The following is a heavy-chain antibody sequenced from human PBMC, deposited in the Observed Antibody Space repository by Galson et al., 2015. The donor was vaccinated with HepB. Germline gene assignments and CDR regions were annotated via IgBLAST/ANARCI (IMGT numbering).Heavy chain of an antibody. Sequence: SLRLSCAASGFIFSRHGFHWVRQAPGKGLEWVALIWADGTKQLYGDSVKGRFTISRDNAKNTVYQQMNSLRADDTAVYYCAREAAIAAPAAFDNWGQGALVTVSS. CDR1: GFIFSRHG. V-gene: IGHV3-33*01. J-gene: IGHJ4*02. D-gene: IGHD6-13*01. CDR3: AREAAIAAPAAFDN. CDR2: IWADGTKQ.